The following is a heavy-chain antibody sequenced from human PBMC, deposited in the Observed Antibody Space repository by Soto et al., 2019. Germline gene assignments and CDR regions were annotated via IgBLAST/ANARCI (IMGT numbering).Heavy chain of an antibody. D-gene: IGHD1-7*01. CDR1: GFTFSSYG. Sequence: QVQLVESGGGVVQPGRSLRLSCAASGFTFSSYGMRWVRQAPGKGLEWVAGIWYDGSNTYYADSVKGRFTITRDNSKNTPYLQMNSLRDEDTAVYYCAREGMTATTGDGLDIWGQGTMVTVSS. CDR2: IWYDGSNT. V-gene: IGHV3-33*01. CDR3: AREGMTATTGDGLDI. J-gene: IGHJ3*02.